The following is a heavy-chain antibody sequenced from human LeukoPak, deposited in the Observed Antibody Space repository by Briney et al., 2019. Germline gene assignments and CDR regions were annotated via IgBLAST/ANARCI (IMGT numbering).Heavy chain of an antibody. CDR3: AKSIAAAGGYYFDY. D-gene: IGHD6-13*01. V-gene: IGHV6-1*01. CDR2: TYYRSKWYN. J-gene: IGHJ4*02. Sequence: SQTLSLTCAFSGDSVSSNSAAWNWIRQSPSRGLEWLGRTYYRSKWYNDYAVSVKSRITINPDTSKNQFSLQLNSVTPEDTAVYYCAKSIAAAGGYYFDYWGQGTLVTVSS. CDR1: GDSVSSNSAA.